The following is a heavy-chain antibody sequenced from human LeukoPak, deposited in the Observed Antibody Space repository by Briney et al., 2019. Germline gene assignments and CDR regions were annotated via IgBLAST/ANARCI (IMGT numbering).Heavy chain of an antibody. J-gene: IGHJ4*02. CDR1: GGSFSGYY. V-gene: IGHV4-34*01. Sequence: SETLSLTCAVYGGSFSGYYWSWIRQPPGKGLEWIGGINHSGSNNYNPSLKSRVTISVDTSKNQFSLKLSSVTAADTAVYYCARGLGLRLGELSLSPYFDYWGQGTLVTVSS. D-gene: IGHD3-16*02. CDR2: INHSGSN. CDR3: ARGLGLRLGELSLSPYFDY.